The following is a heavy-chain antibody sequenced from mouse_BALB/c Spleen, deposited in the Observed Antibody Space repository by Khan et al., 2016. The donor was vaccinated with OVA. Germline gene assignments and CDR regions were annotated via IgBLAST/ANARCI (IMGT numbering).Heavy chain of an antibody. CDR3: ARMDTTSLDY. V-gene: IGHV1-77*01. J-gene: IGHJ2*02. CDR2: IYPGSGNT. CDR1: GYIFSDYY. Sequence: VQLQESGRELARPGTSVKLSCKASGYIFSDYYISWVKQRTGQGLEWMGEIYPGSGNTYYNENFKDKASLTADKSSNTVYIQLSSLSSEDSAVYCCARMDTTSLDYWGQGSSLTVSS. D-gene: IGHD6-2*01.